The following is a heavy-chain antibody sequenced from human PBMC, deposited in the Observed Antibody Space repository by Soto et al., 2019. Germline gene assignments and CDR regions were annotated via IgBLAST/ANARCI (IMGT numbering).Heavy chain of an antibody. CDR1: GGTFSSYA. J-gene: IGHJ4*02. V-gene: IGHV1-69*12. CDR2: IIPIFGTA. Sequence: QVQLVQSGAEVKKPGSSVKVSCKASGGTFSSYAISWVRQAPGQGLEWMGGIIPIFGTANYAQKYKGRVTITADEYTSKDYVELSSLRSEDTAVYYCAIDFVYCGGDCYFDYWGERTLVTVSS. D-gene: IGHD2-21*02. CDR3: AIDFVYCGGDCYFDY.